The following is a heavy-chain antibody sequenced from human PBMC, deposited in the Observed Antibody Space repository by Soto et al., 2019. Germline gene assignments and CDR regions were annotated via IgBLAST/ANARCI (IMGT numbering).Heavy chain of an antibody. J-gene: IGHJ4*02. D-gene: IGHD1-1*01. CDR3: ARVWNGGRFEY. CDR2: INQNGGAM. CDR1: GFTFSNYW. V-gene: IGHV3-7*01. Sequence: GGSLRLSCAASGFTFSNYWMTLVRQAPGKGLEWVASINQNGGAMHYVDSVKGRFTVSRDNAKNSLYLQVNSLRAEDTAVFYCARVWNGGRFEYWGQGTMVTVSS.